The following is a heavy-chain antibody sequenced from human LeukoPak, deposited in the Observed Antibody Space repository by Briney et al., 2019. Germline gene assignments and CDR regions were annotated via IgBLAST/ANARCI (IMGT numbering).Heavy chain of an antibody. CDR3: ARGKRDSAGYYYYYMDV. CDR1: GYTFTSYD. Sequence: GASVKVSCKASGYTFTSYDINWVRQATGQGLEGMGWMNPNSGNTGYAQKFQGRVTMTRNTSISTAYMELSSLRSEDTAVYYCARGKRDSAGYYYYYMDVWGKGTTVTVSS. CDR2: MNPNSGNT. D-gene: IGHD3-10*01. J-gene: IGHJ6*03. V-gene: IGHV1-8*01.